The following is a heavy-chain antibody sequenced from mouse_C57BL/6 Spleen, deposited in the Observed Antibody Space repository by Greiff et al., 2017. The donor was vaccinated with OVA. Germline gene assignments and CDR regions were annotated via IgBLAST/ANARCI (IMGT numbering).Heavy chain of an antibody. Sequence: ESGPGLVKPSQSLSLTCSVTGYSITSGYYWNWIRQFPGNKLEWMGYISYDGSNNYNPSLKNRISITRDTSKNQFFLKLNSVTTEDTATYYCASSGSSGYVWFAYWGQGTLVTVSA. J-gene: IGHJ3*01. CDR1: GYSITSGYY. D-gene: IGHD3-2*02. CDR3: ASSGSSGYVWFAY. V-gene: IGHV3-6*01. CDR2: ISYDGSN.